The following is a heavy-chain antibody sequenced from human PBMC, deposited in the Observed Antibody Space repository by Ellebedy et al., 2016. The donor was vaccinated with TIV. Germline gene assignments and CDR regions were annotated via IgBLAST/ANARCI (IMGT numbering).Heavy chain of an antibody. D-gene: IGHD3-16*01. J-gene: IGHJ3*02. CDR2: IFIDGTT. Sequence: GESLKISCAASELTVSGNYMSWVRQAPGKGLEWVSVIFIDGTTYYADPVRGRFTISRDTSKNTLYIQMDSLRAEDTALYYCATETYNDVDLDVWGIFETWGQGTMVTVSS. CDR3: ATETYNDVDLDVWGIFET. CDR1: ELTVSGNY. V-gene: IGHV3-66*01.